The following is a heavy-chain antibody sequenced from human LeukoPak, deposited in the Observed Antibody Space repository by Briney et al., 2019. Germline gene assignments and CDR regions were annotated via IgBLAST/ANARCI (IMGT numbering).Heavy chain of an antibody. V-gene: IGHV4-39*07. CDR1: GGSISSSSYY. Sequence: PSETLSLTCTVSGGSISSSSYYWGWIRQPPGKGLEWIGSIYYSGSTYYNPSLKSRVTISVDTSKNQFSLKLSSVTAADTAVYYCAGVQYYGSGSYRDNWFDPWGQGTLVTVSS. J-gene: IGHJ5*02. CDR2: IYYSGST. D-gene: IGHD3-10*01. CDR3: AGVQYYGSGSYRDNWFDP.